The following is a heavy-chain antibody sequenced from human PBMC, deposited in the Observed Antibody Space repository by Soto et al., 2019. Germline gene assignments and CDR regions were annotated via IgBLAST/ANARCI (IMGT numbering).Heavy chain of an antibody. CDR3: ARDFRLVIDP. V-gene: IGHV1-69*06. J-gene: IGHJ5*02. CDR1: GGTFSSYA. Sequence: APVKVSCKASGGTFSSYAISWVRQAPGRGLEWMGGIIPIFGTANYAQKFQGRVTITADKSTSTAYMELSSLRSEDTAVYYCARDFRLVIDPWGQGTLVTVSS. D-gene: IGHD2-21*01. CDR2: IIPIFGTA.